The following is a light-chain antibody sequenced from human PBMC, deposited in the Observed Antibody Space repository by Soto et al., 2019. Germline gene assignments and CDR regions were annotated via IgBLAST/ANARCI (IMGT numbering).Light chain of an antibody. CDR2: GVY. V-gene: IGKV3D-15*01. J-gene: IGKJ1*01. Sequence: EIVMTQSPTILSVSPGERSNLSFRSSQSVSSNLAWYQQKPGQAPRLLIYGVYTRAPGIPARFSGSGSGTEFTLTISSLQSEDFAVYYCQQYHSWPPRTFGQGTKVDIK. CDR3: QQYHSWPPRT. CDR1: QSVSSN.